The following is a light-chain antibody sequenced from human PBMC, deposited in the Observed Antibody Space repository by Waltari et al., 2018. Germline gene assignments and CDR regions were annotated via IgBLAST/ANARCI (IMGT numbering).Light chain of an antibody. J-gene: IGLJ2*01. V-gene: IGLV3-1*01. CDR1: NLGVRS. Sequence: SYEVTQPPSVSVSPGQTANIPSSRYNLGVRSNCWYQHKAGQSPVLVIYQDNKRPSGIPERFSGSNSGNTATLTISATQALDEADYYCQAWDRTIGVVFGGGTKLTVL. CDR2: QDN. CDR3: QAWDRTIGVV.